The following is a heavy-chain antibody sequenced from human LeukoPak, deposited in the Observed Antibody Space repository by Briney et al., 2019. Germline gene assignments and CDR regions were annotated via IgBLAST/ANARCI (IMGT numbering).Heavy chain of an antibody. CDR3: ARDTLYYYDSSGYYFGDFDY. Sequence: GGSLRLSCAASGFTFSSYAMSWVRQAPGKGLEWVAVISYDGSNKYYADSVKGRFTISRDNSKNTLYLQMNSLRAEDTAVYYCARDTLYYYDSSGYYFGDFDYWGQGTLVTVSS. V-gene: IGHV3-30-3*01. D-gene: IGHD3-22*01. CDR2: ISYDGSNK. CDR1: GFTFSSYA. J-gene: IGHJ4*02.